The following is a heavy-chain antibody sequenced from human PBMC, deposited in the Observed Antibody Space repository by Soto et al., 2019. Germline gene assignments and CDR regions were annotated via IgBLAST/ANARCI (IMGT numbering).Heavy chain of an antibody. CDR1: GFTFRSFT. CDR3: TRDASRDSSARGWFDP. J-gene: IGHJ5*02. CDR2: ISSNSAYI. Sequence: LXLACAASGFTFRSFTMNWVRQAPVKGLEWVSTISSNSAYIYYTDALRGRFTISRDNAKNSLHLQMNSLRAEDTAVYYCTRDASRDSSARGWFDPWGPGTLVTVSS. V-gene: IGHV3-21*01. D-gene: IGHD6-13*01.